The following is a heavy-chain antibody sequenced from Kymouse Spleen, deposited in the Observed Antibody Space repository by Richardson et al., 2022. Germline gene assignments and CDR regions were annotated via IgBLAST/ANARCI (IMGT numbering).Heavy chain of an antibody. CDR1: GFTFSSYG. Sequence: QVQLVESGGGVVQPGRSLRLSCAASGFTFSSYGMHWVRQAPGKGLEWVAVIWYDGSNKYYADSVKGRFTISRDNSKNTLYLQMNSLRAEDTAVYYCAREDCTNGVCYQRYYYGMDVWGQGTTVTVSS. D-gene: IGHD2-8*01. V-gene: IGHV3-33*01. J-gene: IGHJ6*02. CDR2: IWYDGSNK. CDR3: AREDCTNGVCYQRYYYGMDV.